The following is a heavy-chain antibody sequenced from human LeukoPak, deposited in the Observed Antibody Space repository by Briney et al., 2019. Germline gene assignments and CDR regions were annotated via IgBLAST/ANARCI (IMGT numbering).Heavy chain of an antibody. D-gene: IGHD3-22*01. Sequence: GGSLRLSCAASGFTFNNYAMNWVRQAQGKGLEWVSGISGSGGSTYYADSVKGRFTISRDNSKNTLYLQMNRLRAEDTAVYFCAKDPLSYYDSSGYRYFDYWGQGTLVTVSS. CDR1: GFTFNNYA. V-gene: IGHV3-23*01. CDR3: AKDPLSYYDSSGYRYFDY. CDR2: ISGSGGST. J-gene: IGHJ4*02.